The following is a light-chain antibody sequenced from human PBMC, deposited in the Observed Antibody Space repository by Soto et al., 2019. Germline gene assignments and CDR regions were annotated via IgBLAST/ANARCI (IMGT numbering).Light chain of an antibody. V-gene: IGKV3-11*01. Sequence: EIVLTQSPATLSLSPGERATLSCRASQSVSSYLAWYQHKPGQAPRLLIYDAYYRATGIPARFSGSGSGTDLTRTISGLEPEDFAVYYCQQRSNCPLTFGQGTKVEIK. CDR3: QQRSNCPLT. CDR2: DAY. J-gene: IGKJ1*01. CDR1: QSVSSY.